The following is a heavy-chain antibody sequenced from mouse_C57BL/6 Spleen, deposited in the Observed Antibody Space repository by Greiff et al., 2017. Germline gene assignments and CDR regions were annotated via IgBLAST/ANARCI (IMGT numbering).Heavy chain of an antibody. CDR3: ARRSYYCGSSYEYFDY. CDR1: GFTFSSYG. V-gene: IGHV5-6*02. Sequence: DVKLVESGGDLVKPGGSLKLSCAASGFTFSSYGMSWVRQTPDKRLEWVATISSGGSYTYYPDSVKGRFTISRDNAKNTLYLQMSSLKSEDTAMYYCARRSYYCGSSYEYFDYWGQGTTLTVSS. CDR2: ISSGGSYT. D-gene: IGHD1-1*01. J-gene: IGHJ2*01.